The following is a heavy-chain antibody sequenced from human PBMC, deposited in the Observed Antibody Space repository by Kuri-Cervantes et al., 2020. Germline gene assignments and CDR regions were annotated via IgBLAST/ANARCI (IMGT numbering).Heavy chain of an antibody. J-gene: IGHJ6*02. Sequence: GGSLRLSCAASGFTFSSYAMHWVRQAPGKGLEWVAVISYDGSNKYYADSVKGRFTISRDNSKNTLYLQMNSLRAEDTAVYYCAKDWTMVRGVISFYYCYYGMDVWGQGTTVTVSS. CDR1: GFTFSSYA. CDR3: AKDWTMVRGVISFYYCYYGMDV. D-gene: IGHD3-10*01. CDR2: ISYDGSNK. V-gene: IGHV3-30-3*01.